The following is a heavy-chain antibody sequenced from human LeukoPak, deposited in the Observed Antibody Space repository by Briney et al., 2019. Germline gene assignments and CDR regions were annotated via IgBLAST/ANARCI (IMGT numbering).Heavy chain of an antibody. CDR2: INPNSGGT. D-gene: IGHD2-21*02. J-gene: IGHJ4*02. CDR1: GYTFTGYY. V-gene: IGHV1-2*02. Sequence: ASVKVSCKASGYTFTGYYMHWVRQAPGQGLEWMGWINPNSGGTNYAQKFQGRVTMTRDTSISTAYMELSRLRSDDTAVYYCARGLHILVVTAMERGGTDYWGQGTLVTVSS. CDR3: ARGLHILVVTAMERGGTDY.